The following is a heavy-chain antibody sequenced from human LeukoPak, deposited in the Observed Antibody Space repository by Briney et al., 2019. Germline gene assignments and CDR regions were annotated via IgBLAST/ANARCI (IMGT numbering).Heavy chain of an antibody. CDR1: GFTFSSYA. V-gene: IGHV3-23*01. D-gene: IGHD3-22*01. CDR2: ISGSGGST. Sequence: GGSLRLSCAASGFTFSSYAMSWVRQAPGKGLEWVSAISGSGGSTYYADSVKGRFTISRDNSKNTLYPQMNSLRAEDTAVYYCAKDILGVVITHLDYWGQGTLVTVSS. J-gene: IGHJ4*02. CDR3: AKDILGVVITHLDY.